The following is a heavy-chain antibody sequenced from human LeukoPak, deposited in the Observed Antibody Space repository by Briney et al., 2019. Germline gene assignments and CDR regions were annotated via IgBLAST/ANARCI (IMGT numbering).Heavy chain of an antibody. CDR1: GFTFSSYS. CDR3: ARDGGYSGFDADC. D-gene: IGHD5-12*01. V-gene: IGHV3-48*01. J-gene: IGHJ4*02. Sequence: GGSLRLSCAASGFTFSSYSMNWVRQAPGKGLEWVSYISSSSAAIYYADSVKGRFTISRDNAKSSLYLQMNSLRAEDTALYYCARDGGYSGFDADCWGQGTLVTVSS. CDR2: ISSSSAAI.